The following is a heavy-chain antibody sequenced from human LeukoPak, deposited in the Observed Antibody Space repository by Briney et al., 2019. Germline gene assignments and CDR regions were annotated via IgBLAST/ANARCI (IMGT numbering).Heavy chain of an antibody. CDR3: AGDEGWTFDI. CDR1: GFSFSTHW. Sequence: GGSLRLSCAASGFSFSTHWMRWFRQAPGKGLEWVALIKQDGSVIHYVDSVKGRFTISRDNAKNSLPLQMNSLRADDTAVYYCAGDEGWTFDIWGQGTKVTVSS. J-gene: IGHJ3*02. V-gene: IGHV3-7*01. D-gene: IGHD5-24*01. CDR2: IKQDGSVI.